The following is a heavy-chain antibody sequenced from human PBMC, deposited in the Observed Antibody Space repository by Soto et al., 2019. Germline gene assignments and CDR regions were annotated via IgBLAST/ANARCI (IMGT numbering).Heavy chain of an antibody. V-gene: IGHV1-3*01. CDR2: INAGNGNT. CDR3: ARDGPRAMEWLSHNWFDP. J-gene: IGHJ5*02. Sequence: ASVKVSCKASGYTFTSYAMHWVRQAPGQRLEWMGWINAGNGNTKYSQKFQGRVTITRDTSASTAYMELSSLRSEDTAVYYCARDGPRAMEWLSHNWFDPWGQGTLVIVSS. CDR1: GYTFTSYA. D-gene: IGHD3-3*01.